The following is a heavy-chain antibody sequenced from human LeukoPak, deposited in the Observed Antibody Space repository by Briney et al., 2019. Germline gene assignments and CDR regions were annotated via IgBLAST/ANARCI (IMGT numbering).Heavy chain of an antibody. V-gene: IGHV1-2*02. CDR1: GYTFTGYY. CDR3: ASAAAAGTIPDY. D-gene: IGHD6-13*01. Sequence: ASVKVSCMASGYTFTGYYMHWVRQAPGQGLEWMGWINPNSGGTNYAQKFQGRVTMTRDTSISTAYMELSRLRSDDTAVYYCASAAAAGTIPDYWGQGTLVTVSS. J-gene: IGHJ4*02. CDR2: INPNSGGT.